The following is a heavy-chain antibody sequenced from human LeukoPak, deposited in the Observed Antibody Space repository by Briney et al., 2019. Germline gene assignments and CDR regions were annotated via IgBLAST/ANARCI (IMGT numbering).Heavy chain of an antibody. J-gene: IGHJ4*02. Sequence: PEGSLRLSCAASGFTFSTYSMNWLRLAPGKGLEWVSSISPDSNYKYYVDSVKGRFTISRDNAKNSLYLQMNSLRAEDTAVYYCAREMWELSYFDYWGQGTLVTVSS. CDR3: AREMWELSYFDY. CDR2: ISPDSNYK. V-gene: IGHV3-21*01. D-gene: IGHD1-26*01. CDR1: GFTFSTYS.